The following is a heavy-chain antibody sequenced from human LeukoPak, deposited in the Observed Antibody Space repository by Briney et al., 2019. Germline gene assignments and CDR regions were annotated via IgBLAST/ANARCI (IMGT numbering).Heavy chain of an antibody. D-gene: IGHD3-10*01. CDR2: IYYSGST. CDR3: VRGVNTMVRGPRFQWIY. V-gene: IGHV4-59*01. CDR1: GGSISSYY. J-gene: IGHJ4*02. Sequence: SETLSLTCTVSGGSISSYYWSWIRQPPGKGLEWIGYIYYSGSTNYNPSLKSRVTISVDTSKNQFSLKLSSVTAADTAVYYCVRGVNTMVRGPRFQWIYWGQGTLVTVSS.